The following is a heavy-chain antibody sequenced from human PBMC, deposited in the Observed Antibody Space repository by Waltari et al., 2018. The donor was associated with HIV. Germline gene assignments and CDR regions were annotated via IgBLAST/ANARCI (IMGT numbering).Heavy chain of an antibody. CDR1: GLTFSNYG. CDR3: VKEHQYSHSWYSYYGMDV. J-gene: IGHJ6*02. CDR2: ISGSGGST. D-gene: IGHD6-13*01. V-gene: IGHV3-23*01. Sequence: EVQLLESGGALVQPGGSLRLSCAASGLTFSNYGMSWVRQAPGKGLEWVSTISGSGGSTYYADSVKGRFTVSRDNSKNTLYLQMNSLRAEDTAVYFCVKEHQYSHSWYSYYGMDVWGQGTTVTVSS.